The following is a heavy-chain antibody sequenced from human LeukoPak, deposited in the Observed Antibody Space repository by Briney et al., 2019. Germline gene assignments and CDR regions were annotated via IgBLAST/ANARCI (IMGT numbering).Heavy chain of an antibody. D-gene: IGHD3-10*01. CDR3: AKPMVRGVIITIKGIDY. CDR2: ISGSGGST. V-gene: IGHV3-23*01. CDR1: GFTFSSYA. Sequence: GGSLRLSCAASGFTFSSYAMSWVRQAPGKGLEWVSAISGSGGSTYYADSVKGRFTISRDNSKNTLYLQMNSLRAEDTAVYYCAKPMVRGVIITIKGIDYWGQGTLVTVSS. J-gene: IGHJ4*02.